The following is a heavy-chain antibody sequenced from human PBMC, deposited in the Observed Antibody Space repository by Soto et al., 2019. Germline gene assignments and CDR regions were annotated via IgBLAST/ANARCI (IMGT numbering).Heavy chain of an antibody. D-gene: IGHD6-19*01. V-gene: IGHV3-21*01. CDR3: ARDVWSSGWYENWFDP. CDR1: GFTFSSYS. J-gene: IGHJ5*02. CDR2: ISSSSSYI. Sequence: GGSLRLSCAASGFTFSSYSMNWVRQAPGKGLEWVSSISSSSSYIYYADSVKGRFTISRDNAKNSLYLQMNSLRAEDTAVYYCARDVWSSGWYENWFDPWGQGTLVTVSS.